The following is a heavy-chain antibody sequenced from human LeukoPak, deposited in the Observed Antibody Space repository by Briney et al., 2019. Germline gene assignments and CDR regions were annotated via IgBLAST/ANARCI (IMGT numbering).Heavy chain of an antibody. CDR2: IYYSGST. J-gene: IGHJ4*02. V-gene: IGHV4-59*08. Sequence: SWVRQVPGKGLEWIGYIYYSGSTNYNPSLKSRVTISVDTSKNQFSLKLSSVTAADTAVYYCAKTEAYYYDSSGYYFDYWGQGTLVTVSS. CDR3: AKTEAYYYDSSGYYFDY. D-gene: IGHD3-22*01.